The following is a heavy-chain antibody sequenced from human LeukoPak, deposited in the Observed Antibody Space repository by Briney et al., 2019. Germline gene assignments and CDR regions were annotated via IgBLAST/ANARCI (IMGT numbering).Heavy chain of an antibody. CDR1: GGSINNYY. Sequence: SETLSLTCTVSGGSINNYYGSWLRQPAGKGLVWIGRIYTRGSPNYNPSRKRRVTMSLDTSKNQFSLKLTSVTAADTAVYYCARGRYCSADICSGGDAFDIWGQGTMVSVSS. CDR3: ARGRYCSADICSGGDAFDI. J-gene: IGHJ3*02. V-gene: IGHV4-4*07. CDR2: IYTRGSP. D-gene: IGHD2-15*01.